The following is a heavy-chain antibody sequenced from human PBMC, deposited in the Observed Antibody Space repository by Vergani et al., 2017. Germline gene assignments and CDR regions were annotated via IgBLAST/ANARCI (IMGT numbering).Heavy chain of an antibody. CDR1: GFTFSSYA. CDR3: AKDRSSPFGAWGDGLDY. V-gene: IGHV3-23*01. J-gene: IGHJ4*02. CDR2: ISGSGGST. Sequence: EVQLLESGGGLVQPGGSLRLSCAASGFTFSSYAMSWVRQAPGKGLEWVSAISGSGGSTYYADSVKGRFTISRDNSKNTLYLQMNSLRAEDTAVYYCAKDRSSPFGAWGDGLDYWGQGTLVTVSS. D-gene: IGHD3-10*01.